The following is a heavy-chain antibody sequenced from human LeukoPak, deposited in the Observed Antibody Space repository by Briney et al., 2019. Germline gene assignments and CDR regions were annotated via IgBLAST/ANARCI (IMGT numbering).Heavy chain of an antibody. CDR2: INTDGSTT. CDR3: ARVPEGGYWSSYYYYYYNYMDV. J-gene: IGHJ6*03. D-gene: IGHD3-3*01. V-gene: IGHV3-74*01. CDR1: GFTFSSYW. Sequence: GGSLRLSCEASGFTFSSYWMHWVRQAPGKGLVWVSRINTDGSTTNYADSVKGRFTISRDNAKNTLYLHMNSLRAEDTAVYYCARVPEGGYWSSYYYYYYNYMDVWGKGTTVTVSS.